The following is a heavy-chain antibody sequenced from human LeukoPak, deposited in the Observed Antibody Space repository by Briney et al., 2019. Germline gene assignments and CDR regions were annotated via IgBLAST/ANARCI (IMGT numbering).Heavy chain of an antibody. D-gene: IGHD3-10*01. J-gene: IGHJ4*02. Sequence: GGSLRLSCAASGFTFSNYWMSWVRQAPGKGLEWVAVISYDGSNEYYADSVKGRFTISRDSSENTLYLQMNSLRVEDTAVYYCARVGYYSSGPFSYFDYWGQGTLVTVSS. V-gene: IGHV3-30-3*01. CDR1: GFTFSNYW. CDR3: ARVGYYSSGPFSYFDY. CDR2: ISYDGSNE.